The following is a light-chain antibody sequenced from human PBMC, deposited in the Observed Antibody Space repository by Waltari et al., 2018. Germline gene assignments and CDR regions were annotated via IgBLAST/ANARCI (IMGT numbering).Light chain of an antibody. CDR1: QSVLYSSNNKNY. J-gene: IGKJ1*01. V-gene: IGKV4-1*01. CDR3: QQYYSTPRA. Sequence: DIVMTHSPASLAVSRGERATSHCKSSQSVLYSSNNKNYLAWYQQKPGQPPKLLIYWASTRESGVPDRFSGSGSGTDFTLTISSLQAEDVAVYYCQQYYSTPRAFGQGTKVEIK. CDR2: WAS.